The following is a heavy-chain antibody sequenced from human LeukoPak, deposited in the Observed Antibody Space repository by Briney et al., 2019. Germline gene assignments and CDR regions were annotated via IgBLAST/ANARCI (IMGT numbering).Heavy chain of an antibody. D-gene: IGHD6-13*01. J-gene: IGHJ5*02. CDR1: GYTFTSYA. CDR3: ARDRLVVPLLYSSSWPIGGWFDP. CDR2: INAGNGNT. Sequence: GASVKVSCKASGYTFTSYAMHWVRQAPGQRLEWMGWINAGNGNTKYSQKFQGRVTITRDTSASTAYMELSSLRSEDTAVYCCARDRLVVPLLYSSSWPIGGWFDPWGQGTLVTVSS. V-gene: IGHV1-3*01.